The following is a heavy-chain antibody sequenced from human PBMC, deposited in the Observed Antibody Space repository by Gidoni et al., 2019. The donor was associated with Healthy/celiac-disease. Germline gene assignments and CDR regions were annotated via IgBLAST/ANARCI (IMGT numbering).Heavy chain of an antibody. Sequence: QLQLQESGPGLVKPSETLSLTCTVSGGSISSSSYYWGWIRQPPGKGLEWIGSIYYSGSTYYTPSLKSRVTISVDTSKNQFSLKLSSVTAADTAVYYCARHSERDYGDPPSFDYWGQGTLVTVSS. CDR3: ARHSERDYGDPPSFDY. D-gene: IGHD4-17*01. V-gene: IGHV4-39*01. CDR1: GGSISSSSYY. J-gene: IGHJ4*02. CDR2: IYYSGST.